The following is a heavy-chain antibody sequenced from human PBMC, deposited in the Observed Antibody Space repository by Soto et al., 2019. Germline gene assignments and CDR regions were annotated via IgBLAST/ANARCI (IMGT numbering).Heavy chain of an antibody. Sequence: EVQLLESGGGLVQPGGSLRLSCAASGFTFSSYAMSWVRQAPGKGLEWVSAISGSGGSTYYADSVKGRFTISRDNSKNTLYLQMNSLRAEDTAVYYCAKRRWGLLGFGELTPDYYGMDVWGQGTTVTVSS. CDR3: AKRRWGLLGFGELTPDYYGMDV. V-gene: IGHV3-23*01. CDR2: ISGSGGST. D-gene: IGHD3-10*01. CDR1: GFTFSSYA. J-gene: IGHJ6*02.